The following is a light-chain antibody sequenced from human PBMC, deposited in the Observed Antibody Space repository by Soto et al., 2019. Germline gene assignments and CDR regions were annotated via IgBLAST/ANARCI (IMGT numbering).Light chain of an antibody. J-gene: IGKJ5*01. CDR1: QDISNY. V-gene: IGKV1-33*01. CDR2: DAS. CDR3: QQSDRLPIS. Sequence: DIHMTQSPSSLSASVGDRVTITCRASQDISNYLNWYQQRPGKAPKLLIYDASNLERGVPSRFSRTRSRTNFTFAITRLEPEDVETYYCQQSDRLPISFGPGTPLEI.